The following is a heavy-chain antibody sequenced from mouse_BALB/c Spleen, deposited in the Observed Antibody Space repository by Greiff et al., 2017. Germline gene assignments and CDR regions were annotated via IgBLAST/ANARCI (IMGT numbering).Heavy chain of an antibody. CDR2: ILPGNSDT. J-gene: IGHJ1*01. CDR1: GYTFPSYW. D-gene: IGHD2-3*01. CDR3: TRVDGYYEDMDV. V-gene: IGHV1-5*01. Sequence: EVQLQQSGTVLARPGDSLKMSCKASGYTFPSYWLHWVKQRPGQGLEWIGAILPGNSDTSYNQKFTGTAKLTAVTSTSTAYMELSSLTNEDSAVYNCTRVDGYYEDMDVWGAGTAVTVSS.